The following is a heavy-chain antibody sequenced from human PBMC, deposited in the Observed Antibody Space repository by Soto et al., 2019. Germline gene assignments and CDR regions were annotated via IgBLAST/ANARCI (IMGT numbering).Heavy chain of an antibody. D-gene: IGHD3-3*01. V-gene: IGHV5-51*01. CDR2: MYPGDSDT. Sequence: GESLKISCRGSGYDFNTNWIGWGRQLPGRGLEWVGIMYPGDSDTRYNPSLQGHVTLSVDVTVSTAFLQWPSLETSDTGMYFCARLPRDFNQPSCYYADHWCQGTYVTVFS. CDR3: ARLPRDFNQPSCYYADH. CDR1: GYDFNTNW. J-gene: IGHJ4*02.